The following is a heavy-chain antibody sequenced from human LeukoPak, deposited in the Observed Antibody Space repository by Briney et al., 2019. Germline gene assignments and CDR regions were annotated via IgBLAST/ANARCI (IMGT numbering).Heavy chain of an antibody. D-gene: IGHD3-22*01. Sequence: LPGGSLRLSCAASGFTFSDYAMTWVRQAPGKGLEWVSALTGSYATYYADSVNGLFTISRDNSKNTLYLQMNSLIAEDTAVYYCARVRYDSTASYFDYWGQGTLVTVSS. CDR2: LTGSYAT. J-gene: IGHJ4*02. CDR3: ARVRYDSTASYFDY. V-gene: IGHV3-23*01. CDR1: GFTFSDYA.